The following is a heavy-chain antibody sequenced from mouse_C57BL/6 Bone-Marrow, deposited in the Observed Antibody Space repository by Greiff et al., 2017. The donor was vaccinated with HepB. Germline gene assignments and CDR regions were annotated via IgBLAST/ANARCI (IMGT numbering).Heavy chain of an antibody. V-gene: IGHV5-6*01. CDR3: ARRSYYYYYYAMDY. D-gene: IGHD1-1*01. CDR1: GFTFSSYG. Sequence: EVQVVESGGDLVKPGGSLKLSCAASGFTFSSYGMSWVRQTAEKRLEWVATISSGGSYTYYPDSVKGRFTISRDNAKNTLYLQMSSLKSEDTAMYYCARRSYYYYYYAMDYWGQGTSVTVSS. J-gene: IGHJ4*01. CDR2: ISSGGSYT.